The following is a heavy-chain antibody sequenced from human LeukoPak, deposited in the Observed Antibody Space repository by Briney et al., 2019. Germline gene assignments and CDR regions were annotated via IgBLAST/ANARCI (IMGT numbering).Heavy chain of an antibody. CDR1: GYTFTSYG. Sequence: ASVKVSCKASGYTFTSYGISWVRQAPGQGLEWMGWISAYNGNTNYAQKLQGRVTMTTDTSTSTAYMELRSLRSDDTAVYYCARDTWHSSGWYPIEGMDVWGQGTTVTVSS. D-gene: IGHD6-19*01. CDR2: ISAYNGNT. V-gene: IGHV1-18*01. J-gene: IGHJ6*02. CDR3: ARDTWHSSGWYPIEGMDV.